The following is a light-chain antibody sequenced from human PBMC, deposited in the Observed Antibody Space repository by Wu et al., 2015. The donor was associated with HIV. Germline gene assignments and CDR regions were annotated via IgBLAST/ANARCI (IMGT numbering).Light chain of an antibody. CDR3: QQYGSSPVT. CDR1: QSVSRF. Sequence: EIVLTQSPDTLSASPGERATLSCRASQSVSRFLAWYQHKPGQAPRVLIYDTSNRAAGIPTRFSGSGFGTDFTLTISSLEPEDFAVYYCQQYGSSPVTFGQGTKVEIK. CDR2: DTS. J-gene: IGKJ1*01. V-gene: IGKV3-11*01.